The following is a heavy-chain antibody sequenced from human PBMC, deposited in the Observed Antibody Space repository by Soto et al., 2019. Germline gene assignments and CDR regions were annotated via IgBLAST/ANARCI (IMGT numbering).Heavy chain of an antibody. CDR1: GFTFSSFA. D-gene: IGHD5-12*01. V-gene: IGHV3-64D*06. CDR2: VRGNGDPP. Sequence: GGSLRLSCAASGFTFSSFALHWVRQAPRKGLEYISGVRGNGDPPFYADSVKGRFTISRDNSQKTFYLQMTALNVDDTAVYYCVKSRGGNNFDFFDWGQGTLVTVS. J-gene: IGHJ4*02. CDR3: VKSRGGNNFDFFD.